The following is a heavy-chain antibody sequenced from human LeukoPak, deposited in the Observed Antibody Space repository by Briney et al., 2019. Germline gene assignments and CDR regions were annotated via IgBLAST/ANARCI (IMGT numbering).Heavy chain of an antibody. CDR2: IVGSGDSS. CDR1: GFTFSSYA. V-gene: IGHV3-23*01. CDR3: AKPSGYCTSTTCYDDRRDSSDYAFDK. D-gene: IGHD2-2*01. Sequence: QPGGSLRLSCAASGFTFSSYAMSWVRQAPGKGLEWVSSIVGSGDSSYYADSVKGRFTISRDNSKNKVYLQMNSLRAEDTAAYYCAKPSGYCTSTTCYDDRRDSSDYAFDKWGQGTMVTVSS. J-gene: IGHJ3*02.